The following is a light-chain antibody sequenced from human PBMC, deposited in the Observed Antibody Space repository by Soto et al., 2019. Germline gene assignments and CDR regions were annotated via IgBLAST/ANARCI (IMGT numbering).Light chain of an antibody. Sequence: QSVLTQPASVSGSHGQSITIACTGISSDVGGYNYVSWFQQHPGKAPKLMIYEVSNRPSGVSNRFSASKSGNTASLTISGLQAEDEATYYCSSYSSISTLVFGPGTNVTVL. CDR1: SSDVGGYNY. V-gene: IGLV2-14*01. J-gene: IGLJ1*01. CDR2: EVS. CDR3: SSYSSISTLV.